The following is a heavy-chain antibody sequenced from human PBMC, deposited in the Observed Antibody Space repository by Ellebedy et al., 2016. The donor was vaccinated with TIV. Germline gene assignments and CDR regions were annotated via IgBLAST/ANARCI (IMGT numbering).Heavy chain of an antibody. D-gene: IGHD3-10*01. Sequence: GESLKISCVASGFSFRSYAMSRVRQAPGKGLEWVSVIYRGGSTYYADSVKGRFTISRDNSKNTLYLQMNSLRGEDTAVYYCARVLDYYGLGSLGGLDVWGQGTTVTVSS. CDR3: ARVLDYYGLGSLGGLDV. J-gene: IGHJ6*02. CDR1: GFSFRSYA. V-gene: IGHV3-66*01. CDR2: IYRGGST.